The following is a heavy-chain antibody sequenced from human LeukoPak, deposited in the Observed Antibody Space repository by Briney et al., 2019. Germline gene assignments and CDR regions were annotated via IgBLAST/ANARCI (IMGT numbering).Heavy chain of an antibody. Sequence: SETLSFTCAVSGYSISSGYYWGWIRQPPGKGLEWIGSIYHSGSTYYNPSLKSRVTISVDTSKNQFSLKLSSVTAADTAVYYCAREVPYCSGGSCYSDAFDIWGQGTMVTVSS. J-gene: IGHJ3*02. CDR3: AREVPYCSGGSCYSDAFDI. CDR1: GYSISSGYY. CDR2: IYHSGST. V-gene: IGHV4-38-2*02. D-gene: IGHD2-15*01.